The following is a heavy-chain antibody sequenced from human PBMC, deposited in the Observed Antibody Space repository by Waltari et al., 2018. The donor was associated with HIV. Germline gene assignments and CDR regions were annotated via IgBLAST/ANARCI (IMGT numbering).Heavy chain of an antibody. J-gene: IGHJ4*02. D-gene: IGHD3-10*01. CDR1: GFTLSGDW. Sequence: EVQLVESGGGLVLPGESLRLSCVASGFTLSGDWMHWVRQVPGKRLVWVSRINSDGTTTLYADSVKGRCTISRDDAKNTLYLQMNNLRAEDTAIYYCVTSAPFNYWGQGTLVTVSS. CDR3: VTSAPFNY. V-gene: IGHV3-74*01. CDR2: INSDGTTT.